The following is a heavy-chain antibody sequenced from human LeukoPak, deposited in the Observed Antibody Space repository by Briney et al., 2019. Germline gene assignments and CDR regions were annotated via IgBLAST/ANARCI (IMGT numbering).Heavy chain of an antibody. D-gene: IGHD1-7*01. J-gene: IGHJ4*02. Sequence: SVKVSCKASGGTFSSYAISWVRQAPGQGLEWMGGIIPIFGTANYAQKFQGRVTMTRDMSTSTVYMELSSLRSEDTAVYYCARVTRGTNWNYGGPDYWGQGTLVTVSS. CDR3: ARVTRGTNWNYGGPDY. CDR1: GGTFSSYA. V-gene: IGHV1-69*05. CDR2: IIPIFGTA.